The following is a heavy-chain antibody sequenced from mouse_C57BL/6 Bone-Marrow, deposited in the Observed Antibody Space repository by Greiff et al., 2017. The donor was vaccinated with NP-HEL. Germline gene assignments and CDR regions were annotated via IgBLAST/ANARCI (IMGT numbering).Heavy chain of an antibody. V-gene: IGHV1-69*01. Sequence: QVQLKQPGAELVMPGASVKLSCKASGYTFTSYWMHWVKQGPGQGLEWIGEIDPSDSYTNYNQKFKGKSTLTVDKSSSTAYMQLSSLTYEDSAVYYCARGPPYYGSSPSWFAYWGQGTLVTVSA. CDR2: IDPSDSYT. D-gene: IGHD1-1*01. J-gene: IGHJ3*01. CDR3: ARGPPYYGSSPSWFAY. CDR1: GYTFTSYW.